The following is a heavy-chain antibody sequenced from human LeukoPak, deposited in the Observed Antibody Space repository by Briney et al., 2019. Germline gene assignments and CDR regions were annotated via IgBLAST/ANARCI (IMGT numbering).Heavy chain of an antibody. CDR3: VGCSSTSRSFFGY. Sequence: PGGSLRLSCAASGFTFSSYAMSWVRQAPGKGLEWVSAISGSGGSTYYADSVKGRFTISRDNSKNTLHLQMNSLRAEDTAVYYCVGCSSTSRSFFGYWGQGTLVTVSS. V-gene: IGHV3-23*01. J-gene: IGHJ4*02. D-gene: IGHD2-2*01. CDR2: ISGSGGST. CDR1: GFTFSSYA.